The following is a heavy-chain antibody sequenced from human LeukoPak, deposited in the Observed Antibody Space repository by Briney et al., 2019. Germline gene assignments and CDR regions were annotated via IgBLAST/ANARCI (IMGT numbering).Heavy chain of an antibody. CDR2: IWYDGSNK. Sequence: AGGSLRLSCAASGFTFSSYGMHWVRRAPGKGLEWVAVIWYDGSNKYYADSVKGRFTISRDNSKNTLYLQMNSLRAEDTAVYYCAKDEYHGGEKFDYWGQGTLVTVSS. CDR3: AKDEYHGGEKFDY. CDR1: GFTFSSYG. J-gene: IGHJ4*02. V-gene: IGHV3-33*06. D-gene: IGHD2-21*01.